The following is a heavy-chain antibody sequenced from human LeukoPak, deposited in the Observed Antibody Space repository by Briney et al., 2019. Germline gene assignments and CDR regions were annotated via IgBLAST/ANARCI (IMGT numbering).Heavy chain of an antibody. J-gene: IGHJ6*04. CDR2: VSNTGSDI. V-gene: IGHV3-11*04. CDR1: GFTFSDYY. Sequence: KPGGSLRLSCAASGFTFSDYYMSWVRQVPGKGLEYVSYVSNTGSDIYYIDSVKGRFMISRDNSKNTVDLQMNSLRGEDTAMYYCAKEGAASWDVDVWGKGTTVTVSS. CDR3: AKEGAASWDVDV. D-gene: IGHD3-3*02.